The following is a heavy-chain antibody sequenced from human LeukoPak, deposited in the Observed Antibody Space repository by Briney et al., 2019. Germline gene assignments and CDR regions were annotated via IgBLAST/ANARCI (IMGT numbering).Heavy chain of an antibody. Sequence: GGSLRLPCAASGFTFSSYWMSWVRQAPGKGLEWVANIKQDGSEKYYVDSVKGRFTISRDNARNSLYLQMNSLRAEDTAVYYCASPGAYYYDSSGLDYWGQGTLVTVSS. V-gene: IGHV3-7*01. D-gene: IGHD3-22*01. CDR1: GFTFSSYW. CDR3: ASPGAYYYDSSGLDY. J-gene: IGHJ4*02. CDR2: IKQDGSEK.